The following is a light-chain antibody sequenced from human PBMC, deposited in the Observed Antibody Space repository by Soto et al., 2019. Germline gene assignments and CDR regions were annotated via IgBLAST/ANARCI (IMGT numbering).Light chain of an antibody. CDR3: QHYNSYSEA. CDR2: AAS. V-gene: IGKV1-17*01. J-gene: IGKJ1*01. CDR1: QGITND. Sequence: TQMTQSPSSLSASVGDSVTLTCRECQGITNDLGWYQQKPGKAPKRLIYAASSLQSGVPSRFSGSGSGTEFTLTISSLQPDDLATYSGQHYNSYSEAFGQGTKVDI.